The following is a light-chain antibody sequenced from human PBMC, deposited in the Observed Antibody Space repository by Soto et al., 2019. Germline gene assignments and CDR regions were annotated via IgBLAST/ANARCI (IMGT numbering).Light chain of an antibody. CDR3: QQYNSYSGT. J-gene: IGKJ1*01. CDR2: DAS. CDR1: QSISSW. Sequence: DIQMTQSPSTLSASVGDRVTITCRASQSISSWLAWYQQKPGKAPKLLIYDASSLESGVPSRFSGSGSGTEFTLTISSLQPDDVAHYYCQQYNSYSGTFGQGTKVEIK. V-gene: IGKV1-5*01.